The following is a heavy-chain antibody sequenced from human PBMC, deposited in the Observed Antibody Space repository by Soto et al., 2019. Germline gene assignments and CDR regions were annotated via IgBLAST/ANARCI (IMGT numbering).Heavy chain of an antibody. D-gene: IGHD3-3*01. CDR3: LYEWSGYFYYGMDV. Sequence: PGGSLRLSCAASGFTFSSYAMSWVRQAPGKGLEWVSAISGSGGSTYYADSVKGRFTISRDNSKNTLYLQMNSLRAEDTAVYYCLYEWSGYFYYGMDVWGQGTTVTVSS. J-gene: IGHJ6*02. CDR1: GFTFSSYA. V-gene: IGHV3-23*01. CDR2: ISGSGGST.